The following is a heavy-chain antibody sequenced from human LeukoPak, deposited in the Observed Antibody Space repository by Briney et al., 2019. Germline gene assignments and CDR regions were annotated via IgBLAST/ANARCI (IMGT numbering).Heavy chain of an antibody. CDR3: ARVSESGNSDY. Sequence: GGSLRLSCAASGFSFTSYGMHWVRQAPGKGLEWVAVIWNDGTNKYYADSVKGRFTISRDTSNNMLYLQMNSLRAEDTAVYYCARVSESGNSDYWGQGTLVTVSS. V-gene: IGHV3-33*01. CDR1: GFSFTSYG. CDR2: IWNDGTNK. J-gene: IGHJ4*02. D-gene: IGHD4-23*01.